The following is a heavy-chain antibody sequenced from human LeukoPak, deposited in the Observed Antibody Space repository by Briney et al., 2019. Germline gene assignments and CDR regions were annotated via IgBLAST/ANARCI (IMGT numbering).Heavy chain of an antibody. CDR1: GFTFSNVW. CDR2: IRSKTDGGTT. CDR3: ARARYSSSWYTVYYFDY. Sequence: PGGSLRLSCAASGFTFSNVWMTWVRQAPGKGLEWVGRIRSKTDGGTTDYAAPVKGRLIISRDDSKNTLYLQMNSLKASDTAMYYCARARYSSSWYTVYYFDYWGQGTLVTVSS. J-gene: IGHJ4*02. V-gene: IGHV3-15*01. D-gene: IGHD6-13*01.